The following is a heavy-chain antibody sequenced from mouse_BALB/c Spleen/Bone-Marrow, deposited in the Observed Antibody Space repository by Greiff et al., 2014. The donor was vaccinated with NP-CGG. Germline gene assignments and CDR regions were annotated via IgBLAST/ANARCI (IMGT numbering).Heavy chain of an antibody. CDR3: ARPLTGAYFDY. CDR2: ISSGGSYT. CDR1: GFAFSSYD. D-gene: IGHD4-1*01. V-gene: IGHV5-9*02. J-gene: IGHJ2*01. Sequence: EVQLQQSGGGLVKPGGSLKLSCAASGFAFSSYDTSWVRQTPEKRLEWVATISSGGSYTYYPDSVKGRFTISRDNARNTLYLQMSSLRSEDTALYYCARPLTGAYFDYWGQGTTLTVSS.